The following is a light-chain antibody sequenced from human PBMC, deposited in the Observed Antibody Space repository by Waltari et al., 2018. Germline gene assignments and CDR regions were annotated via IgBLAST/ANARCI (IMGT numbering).Light chain of an antibody. Sequence: IVLTQSPATLSLSPGERATLSCRASQSVAGYLAWYQQKPGQAPRLLIYDASNRATGIPARFSGSGSGTDFTLTISRLEPEDFAVYYCQQYGSSPLTFGGGTKVEIK. CDR1: QSVAGY. CDR3: QQYGSSPLT. J-gene: IGKJ4*01. CDR2: DAS. V-gene: IGKV3-20*01.